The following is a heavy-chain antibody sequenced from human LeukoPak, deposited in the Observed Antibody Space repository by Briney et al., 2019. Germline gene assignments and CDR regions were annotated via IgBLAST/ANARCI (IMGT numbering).Heavy chain of an antibody. CDR3: ARAMVRGVYNY. J-gene: IGHJ4*02. V-gene: IGHV3-72*01. CDR2: TRNKANSYTT. D-gene: IGHD3-10*01. Sequence: GGSLRLSCAASGFTFSDHYMDWVRQAPGKGLEWVGRTRNKANSYTTEYAASVKGRFTISRDDSKNSLYLQMNSLKTEDTAVYYCARAMVRGVYNYWGQGTLVTVSS. CDR1: GFTFSDHY.